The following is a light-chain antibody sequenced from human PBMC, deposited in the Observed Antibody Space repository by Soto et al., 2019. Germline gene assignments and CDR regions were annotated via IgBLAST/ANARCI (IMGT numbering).Light chain of an antibody. CDR3: QQYCSSPPT. CDR1: QSVSSSY. J-gene: IGKJ4*01. Sequence: EIVLTQSPGTLSLSPGERATLSCRASQSVSSSYLAWYQQKPGKAPRLLIYGASSRATGIPDRFSGSGSGTDFTLTISRLEPEDFAVYYCQQYCSSPPTFGGGTKVEIK. CDR2: GAS. V-gene: IGKV3-20*01.